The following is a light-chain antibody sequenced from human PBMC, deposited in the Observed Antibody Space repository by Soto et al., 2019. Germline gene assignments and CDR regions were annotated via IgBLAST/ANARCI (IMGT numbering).Light chain of an antibody. J-gene: IGKJ2*01. CDR2: DAS. V-gene: IGKV3-15*01. Sequence: EIVMTQSPATLSVSPGERATLSCRASQSVSSNLAWYQQKPGQAPRLLIYDASTRATGIAARFSGSGSGTEFTLSISSLQSEDFAVYYCQQYNAWPPYTFGQGTKVEIK. CDR1: QSVSSN. CDR3: QQYNAWPPYT.